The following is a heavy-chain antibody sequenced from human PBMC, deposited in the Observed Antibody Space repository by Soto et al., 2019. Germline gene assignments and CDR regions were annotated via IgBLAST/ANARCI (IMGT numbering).Heavy chain of an antibody. CDR1: GGSFSGYY. CDR3: ASFIAVAGTGGNWFDP. D-gene: IGHD6-19*01. V-gene: IGHV4-34*01. Sequence: QVQLQQWGAGLLKPSETLSLTCAVYGGSFSGYYWSWIRRPPGKGLEWIGEINHSGSTNYNPSLKSRVTISVDTSKNQFSLKLSSVTAADTAVYYCASFIAVAGTGGNWFDPWGQGTLVTVSS. J-gene: IGHJ5*02. CDR2: INHSGST.